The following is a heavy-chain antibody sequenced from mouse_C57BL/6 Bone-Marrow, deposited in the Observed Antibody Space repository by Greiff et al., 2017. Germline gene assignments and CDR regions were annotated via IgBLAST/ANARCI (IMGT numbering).Heavy chain of an antibody. Sequence: QVQLQQPGAELVMPGASVKLSCKASGYTFTSYWMHWVKQRPGQGLEWIGEIDPSDSYTNYNQKFKGKSTLTVDKSSSTAYMQLSSLTSEDSAVYYCARERLSGYFDVWGTGPRSPSPQ. J-gene: IGHJ1*03. D-gene: IGHD2-2*01. CDR2: IDPSDSYT. V-gene: IGHV1-69*01. CDR3: ARERLSGYFDV. CDR1: GYTFTSYW.